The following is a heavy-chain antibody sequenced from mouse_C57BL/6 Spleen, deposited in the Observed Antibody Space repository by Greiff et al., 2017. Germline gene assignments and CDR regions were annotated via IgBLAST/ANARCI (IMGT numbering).Heavy chain of an antibody. CDR1: GYTFTSYW. Sequence: QVQLKQPGAELVMPGASVKLSCKASGYTFTSYWMHWVKQRPGQGLEWIGEIDPSDSYTNYNQKFKGKSTLTVDKSSSTAYMQLSSLTSEDSAVYYCAKTAQATGYAMDYWGQGTSVTVSS. J-gene: IGHJ4*01. CDR2: IDPSDSYT. CDR3: AKTAQATGYAMDY. V-gene: IGHV1-69*01. D-gene: IGHD3-2*02.